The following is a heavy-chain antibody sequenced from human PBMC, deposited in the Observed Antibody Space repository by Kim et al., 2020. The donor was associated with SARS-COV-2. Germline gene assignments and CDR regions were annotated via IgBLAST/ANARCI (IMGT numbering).Heavy chain of an antibody. CDR3: ARDLNGGPGLDY. Sequence: GGSLRLSCAASGFTFSSYGMHWVRQAPGKGLEWVAVIWIDGSNKDYADSVKGRFTISRDNSKNTLFLQMNSLTVEDTAVYYCARDLNGGPGLDYWGQGTLVTASS. CDR2: IWIDGSNK. J-gene: IGHJ4*02. CDR1: GFTFSSYG. V-gene: IGHV3-33*01.